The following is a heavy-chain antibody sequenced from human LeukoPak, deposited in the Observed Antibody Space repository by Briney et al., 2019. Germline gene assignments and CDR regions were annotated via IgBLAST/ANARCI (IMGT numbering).Heavy chain of an antibody. CDR1: GFTFSSYA. V-gene: IGHV3-23*01. CDR3: ARVKAYYYDSSGYYGY. CDR2: ISGSGGST. Sequence: GGSLRLSCAASGFTFSSYAMSWVRQAPGKGLEWVSAISGSGGSTYYADSVKGRFTISRDNAKNSLYLQMNSLRAEDTAVYYCARVKAYYYDSSGYYGYWGQGTLVTVSS. D-gene: IGHD3-22*01. J-gene: IGHJ4*02.